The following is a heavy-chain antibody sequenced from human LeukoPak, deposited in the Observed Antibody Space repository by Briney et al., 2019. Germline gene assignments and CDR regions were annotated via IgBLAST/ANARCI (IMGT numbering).Heavy chain of an antibody. Sequence: GGSLRLSCAASGFTFSNYWMHWVRQTPGEGLVCVSLIKGDGSSTTYADSVKGRFTISRDNAKNTVYLQMNSLRAEDTAVYYCARAPPGYCSGGSCYPSNPWGQGTLVTVSS. J-gene: IGHJ5*02. CDR2: IKGDGSST. CDR1: GFTFSNYW. CDR3: ARAPPGYCSGGSCYPSNP. D-gene: IGHD2-15*01. V-gene: IGHV3-74*01.